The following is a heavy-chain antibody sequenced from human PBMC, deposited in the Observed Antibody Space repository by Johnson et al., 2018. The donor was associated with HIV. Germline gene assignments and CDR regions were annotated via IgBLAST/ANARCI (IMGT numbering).Heavy chain of an antibody. CDR3: ARVGLTGAQTGDAFDI. CDR2: ISYDGSNK. D-gene: IGHD7-27*01. V-gene: IGHV3-30-3*01. Sequence: QVQLVESGGGLVKPGGSLRLSCAASGFSFSDYYMSWIRQAPGKGLEWVAVISYDGSNKYYADSVKGRFTISRDNSKNTLYLQMNSLRAEDTAVYYCARVGLTGAQTGDAFDIWGQGTMVTVSS. CDR1: GFSFSDYY. J-gene: IGHJ3*02.